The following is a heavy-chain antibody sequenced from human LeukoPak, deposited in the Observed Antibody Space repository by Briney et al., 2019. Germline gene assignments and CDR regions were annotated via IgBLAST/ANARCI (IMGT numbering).Heavy chain of an antibody. D-gene: IGHD3-22*01. Sequence: GGSLRLSCAASGFTFSSYAMSWVRQAPGKGLEWVSAISGSGGSTYYADSVKGRFTISRDNSKNTLYLQMNSLRAEDTAVYYRAKRDLNYYDSSGYYYYWGQGTLVTVSS. CDR2: ISGSGGST. CDR3: AKRDLNYYDSSGYYYY. J-gene: IGHJ4*02. CDR1: GFTFSSYA. V-gene: IGHV3-23*01.